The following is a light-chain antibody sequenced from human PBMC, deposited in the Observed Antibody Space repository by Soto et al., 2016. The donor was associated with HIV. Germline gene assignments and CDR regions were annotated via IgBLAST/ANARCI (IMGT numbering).Light chain of an antibody. J-gene: IGKJ4*01. CDR3: QQSYTYPFT. V-gene: IGKV1-39*01. CDR2: GAS. CDR1: QTISSY. Sequence: DTQMTQSPSSLSASVGDRVSITCRASQTISSYLNWYRQKPGKVPELLIYGASTLQSGVPSRFSGSGSGTHFTLTISSLQPEDFATYYCQQSYTYPFTFGGGPTWTSN.